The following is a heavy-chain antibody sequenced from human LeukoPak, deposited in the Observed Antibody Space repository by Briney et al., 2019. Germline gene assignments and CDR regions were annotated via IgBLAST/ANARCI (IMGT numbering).Heavy chain of an antibody. CDR1: GYSFTSYW. D-gene: IGHD6-19*01. J-gene: IGHJ4*02. CDR3: ARTTPYSSHNFFDY. Sequence: GESLKISCKVSGYSFTSYWIGWVRQMPGKGLEWMGIIFPGDSDIRYSPSFQGQVTISADKSISTAFLQWSSLKASDTAMYYCARTTPYSSHNFFDYWGQGTLVTVSS. V-gene: IGHV5-51*01. CDR2: IFPGDSDI.